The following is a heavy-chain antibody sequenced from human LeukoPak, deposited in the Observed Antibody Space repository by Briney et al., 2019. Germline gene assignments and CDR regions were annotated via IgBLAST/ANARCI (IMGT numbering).Heavy chain of an antibody. Sequence: SETLSLTCTVSGGSISSSSYYWGWIRQPPGKGLDWIGSIYYSGSTYYNPSLKSRVTISVDTSKNQFSLKLSSVTAADTAVYYCAGPNRYYDSSGYYYNAVFDYWGQGTLVTVSS. CDR2: IYYSGST. CDR1: GGSISSSSYY. V-gene: IGHV4-39*01. CDR3: AGPNRYYDSSGYYYNAVFDY. J-gene: IGHJ4*02. D-gene: IGHD3-22*01.